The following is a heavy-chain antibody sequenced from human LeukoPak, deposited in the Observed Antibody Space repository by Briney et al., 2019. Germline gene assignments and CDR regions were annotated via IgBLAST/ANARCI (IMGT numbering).Heavy chain of an antibody. CDR3: ARERHSPSYCGGDCYWDDAFDI. D-gene: IGHD2-21*02. CDR1: GFTFSSYW. CDR2: IYSGGST. J-gene: IGHJ3*02. Sequence: PGGSLKLSCAASGFTFSSYWMHWVRQAPGKGLEWVSVIYSGGSTYYADSVKGRFTISRDNSKNTLYLQMNSLRAEDTAVYYCARERHSPSYCGGDCYWDDAFDIWGQGTMVTVSS. V-gene: IGHV3-53*01.